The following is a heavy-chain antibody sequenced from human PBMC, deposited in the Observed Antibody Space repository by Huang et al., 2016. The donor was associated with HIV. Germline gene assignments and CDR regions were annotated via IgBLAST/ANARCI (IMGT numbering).Heavy chain of an antibody. Sequence: QEQLVESGGGVVQPGGSRRLSCATSGFSFSHYGIHWVRQAPGKGLEWWAFIRFDGGNKHYADSAKGRFTISRDNSKKMLFLEMNSLRGDDTAFYYCATDLGGYSFDYWGQGALVSVSS. CDR2: IRFDGGNK. V-gene: IGHV3-30*02. J-gene: IGHJ4*02. CDR3: ATDLGGYSFDY. D-gene: IGHD2-21*02. CDR1: GFSFSHYG.